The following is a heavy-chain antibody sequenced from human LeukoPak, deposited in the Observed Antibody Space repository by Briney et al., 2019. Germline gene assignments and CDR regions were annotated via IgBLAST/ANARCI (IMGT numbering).Heavy chain of an antibody. CDR2: ISSTGSYI. D-gene: IGHD3-9*01. J-gene: IGHJ4*02. CDR1: GFTFSSYS. CDR3: AREMDDILTGYGLDY. Sequence: GGSLRLSCAASGFTFSSYSMNWVRQAPGKGLEWVSSISSTGSYIFYADSVRGRFTISRDNAKNSLYLQMNSLRAEDTAVYYCAREMDDILTGYGLDYWGQGTLVTVSS. V-gene: IGHV3-21*01.